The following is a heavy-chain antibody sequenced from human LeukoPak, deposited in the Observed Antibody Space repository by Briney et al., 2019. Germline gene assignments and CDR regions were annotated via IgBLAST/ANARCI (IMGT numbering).Heavy chain of an antibody. J-gene: IGHJ3*02. CDR1: GFTFSSYG. CDR2: ISYDGSNK. CDR3: AKDRLFGDDAFDI. Sequence: GGSLRLSCAASGFTFSSYGMHWVRQAPGKGLEWVAVISYDGSNKYYADSVKGRFTISRDNSKNTLYLQMNSLRAEDTAVYYCAKDRLFGDDAFDIWGQGTMVTVSS. V-gene: IGHV3-30*18. D-gene: IGHD2-21*01.